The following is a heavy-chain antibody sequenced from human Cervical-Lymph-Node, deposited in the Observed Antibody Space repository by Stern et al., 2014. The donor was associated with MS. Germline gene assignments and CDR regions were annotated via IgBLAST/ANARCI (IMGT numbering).Heavy chain of an antibody. CDR2: IYYRGRP. CDR3: ARSGYYGIDV. D-gene: IGHD1-26*01. J-gene: IGHJ6*02. CDR1: GDSVSSEDYY. Sequence: QVQLQESGPGLVRPSETLSLTCTASGDSVSSEDYYWSWIRQSPGKDLEWIGYIYYRGRPNYNPSLKSRLTISIDPSKHQFSLKRFSGTAADTAVYYCARSGYYGIDVWGQGTTVIVSS. V-gene: IGHV4-61*08.